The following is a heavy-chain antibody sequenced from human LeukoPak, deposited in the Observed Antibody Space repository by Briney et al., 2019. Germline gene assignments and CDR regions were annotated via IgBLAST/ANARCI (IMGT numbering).Heavy chain of an antibody. J-gene: IGHJ4*02. CDR3: ARDPRNSPAYYFDS. Sequence: SETLSLTCTVSGGSISSSSYYWGWIRQPPGKGLEWIGSIYYSGSTYYNPSLKSRVTISVDTSKNQFSLKLSSVTAADTAVYYCARDPRNSPAYYFDSWGQGTLVTVSS. CDR2: IYYSGST. V-gene: IGHV4-39*07. CDR1: GGSISSSSYY.